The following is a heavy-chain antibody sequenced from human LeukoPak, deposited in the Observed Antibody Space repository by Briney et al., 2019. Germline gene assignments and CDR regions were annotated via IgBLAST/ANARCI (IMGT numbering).Heavy chain of an antibody. V-gene: IGHV1-46*01. Sequence: ASVKVSCKASGYTFTSYYMHWVRQAPGQGLEWMGIINPSGGSTSYAQKFQGRVTMTRDMSTSTVYMELSSLRSEDTAVYYCARDGDYCTNGVCYHSYYYYYYMDVWGKGTTVTVSS. J-gene: IGHJ6*03. D-gene: IGHD2-8*01. CDR1: GYTFTSYY. CDR3: ARDGDYCTNGVCYHSYYYYYYMDV. CDR2: INPSGGST.